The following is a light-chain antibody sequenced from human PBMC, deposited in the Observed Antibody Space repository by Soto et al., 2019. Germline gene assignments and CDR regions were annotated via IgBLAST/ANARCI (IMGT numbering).Light chain of an antibody. J-gene: IGLJ1*01. CDR1: SSDVGRFNF. CDR3: SSIAADYNNHYV. CDR2: EVS. Sequence: QSVLTQPPSSSGSPGQSVTISCTGTSSDVGRFNFVSWYQQHPGKAPKLMIFEVSKRPSGVPDRFSGSKSGNTASLTVSGLQAEDEADYYCSSIAADYNNHYVFGTGTKVTVL. V-gene: IGLV2-8*01.